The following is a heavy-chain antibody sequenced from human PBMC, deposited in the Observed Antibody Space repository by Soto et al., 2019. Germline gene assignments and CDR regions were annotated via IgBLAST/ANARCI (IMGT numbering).Heavy chain of an antibody. Sequence: PDTMSRTHTNSGRAISICYWSWIRQPPGKGLEWIGYIYYSGSTNYNPSLKSRVTISVDTSKNQFSLKLSSVTAADTAVYYCARVWGGAFDIWGQGTMVT. V-gene: IGHV4-59*01. D-gene: IGHD3-10*01. CDR1: GRAISICY. CDR2: IYYSGST. CDR3: ARVWGGAFDI. J-gene: IGHJ3*02.